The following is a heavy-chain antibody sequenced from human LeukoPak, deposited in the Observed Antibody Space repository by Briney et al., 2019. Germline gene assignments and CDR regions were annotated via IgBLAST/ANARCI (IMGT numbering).Heavy chain of an antibody. D-gene: IGHD3-9*01. J-gene: IGHJ4*02. V-gene: IGHV3-48*04. CDR2: ISGSSGII. Sequence: GGSLRLSCAASGFTFNTYTMNWVRQAPGKGLEWVSYISGSSGIIDYADSVRGRFTISKDNAKNSLNLQVNSLRAEDTGVYYCAGANYDIRGQGTLVTVSS. CDR3: AGANYDI. CDR1: GFTFNTYT.